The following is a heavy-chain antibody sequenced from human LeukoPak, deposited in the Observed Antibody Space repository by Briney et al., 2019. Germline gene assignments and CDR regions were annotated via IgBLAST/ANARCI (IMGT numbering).Heavy chain of an antibody. J-gene: IGHJ3*02. CDR2: ISYIGST. CDR3: ARDLVTVTKGFDI. CDR1: GDSFISHY. Sequence: SETLSHTCVVSGDSFISHYWTWIRQSPGKGLEWIGYISYIGSTNYNPSLKSRVSISIDTSKNQFSLKLRSVTAADTAVYYCARDLVTVTKGFDIWGQGTMVSVSS. V-gene: IGHV4-59*11. D-gene: IGHD4-17*01.